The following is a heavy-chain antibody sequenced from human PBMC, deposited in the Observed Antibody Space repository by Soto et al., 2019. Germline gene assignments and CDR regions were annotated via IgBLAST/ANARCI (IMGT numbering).Heavy chain of an antibody. Sequence: EVQLLESGGGLVQPGGSLRLSCAASGFTFSSYAMSWFRQPPGKGLEGVSAISGSGGSTYYADSVKGRFTISRDNSKNTLYLQMNSLRAEDTAVYYCAKGGPYYYDSSGYYDYWGQGTLVTVSS. CDR3: AKGGPYYYDSSGYYDY. D-gene: IGHD3-22*01. V-gene: IGHV3-23*01. CDR2: ISGSGGST. J-gene: IGHJ4*02. CDR1: GFTFSSYA.